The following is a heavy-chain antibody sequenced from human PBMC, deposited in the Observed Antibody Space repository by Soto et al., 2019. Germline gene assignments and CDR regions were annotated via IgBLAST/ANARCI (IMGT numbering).Heavy chain of an antibody. D-gene: IGHD5-12*01. J-gene: IGHJ6*02. Sequence: SQTLSLTCAISGDSVSSNSAAWNWIRQSPSRGLEWLGRTYYRSKWYNDYAVSVKSRITINPDTSKNQFSLQLNSVTPEDTAVYYCARADGMVATGHYYYGMDVWGQGTTVTVSS. V-gene: IGHV6-1*01. CDR2: TYYRSKWYN. CDR1: GDSVSSNSAA. CDR3: ARADGMVATGHYYYGMDV.